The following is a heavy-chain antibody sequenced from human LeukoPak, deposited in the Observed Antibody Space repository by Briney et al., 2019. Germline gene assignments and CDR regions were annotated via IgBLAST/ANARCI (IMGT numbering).Heavy chain of an antibody. J-gene: IGHJ4*02. D-gene: IGHD3-3*01. CDR2: ISAYNGDT. CDR1: GYTFTSHG. CDR3: ARDPSNTSGYYAYLDY. V-gene: IGHV1-18*01. Sequence: ASVKVSCKASGYTFTSHGISWVRQAPGQGLEGMGWISAYNGDTKYAQKTQGGVTMTTDASTSTAYMELRSLRSDDTAVYYCARDPSNTSGYYAYLDYWGQGSLVTVSS.